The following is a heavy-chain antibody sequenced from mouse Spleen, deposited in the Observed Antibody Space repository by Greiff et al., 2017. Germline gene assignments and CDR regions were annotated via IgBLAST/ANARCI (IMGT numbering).Heavy chain of an antibody. V-gene: IGHV1-22*01. CDR3: ARYGYDPAWFAY. Sequence: VQLQQSGPELVKPGASVKMSCKASGYTFTDYNMHWVKQSHGKSLEWIGYINPNNGGTSYNQKFKGKATLTVNKSSSTAYMELRSLTSEDSAVYYCARYGYDPAWFAYWGQGTLVTVSA. J-gene: IGHJ3*01. D-gene: IGHD1-2*01. CDR1: GYTFTDYN. CDR2: INPNNGGT.